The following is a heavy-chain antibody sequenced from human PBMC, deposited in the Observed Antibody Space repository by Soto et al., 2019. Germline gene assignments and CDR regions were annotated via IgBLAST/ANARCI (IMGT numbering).Heavy chain of an antibody. CDR1: GFTFSSFA. Sequence: PGGSLRLSCSASGFTFSSFAMHWVRQAPDKGLHYVSAISNHGGSTYYADSVKGRFTMSRDNSKSTLFLQMSSLSPEDTGVYYWVNSFVSSIRGFSYYYCWDVWGQGSTVTVSS. J-gene: IGHJ6*02. CDR3: VNSFVSSIRGFSYYYCWDV. CDR2: ISNHGGST. V-gene: IGHV3-64D*06. D-gene: IGHD5-12*01.